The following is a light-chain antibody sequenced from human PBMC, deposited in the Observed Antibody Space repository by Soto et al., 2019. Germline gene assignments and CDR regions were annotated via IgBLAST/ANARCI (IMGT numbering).Light chain of an antibody. Sequence: IVMTQSPATLPVSPGERATLSCSATQRVSTNLAWYQQKPGQAPRLLIYAASSRATGVPARFSGSGSGTEFTLNISSLEYEDFALYYCQQYNNWPYPFGQGT. J-gene: IGKJ2*01. CDR2: AAS. CDR1: QRVSTN. V-gene: IGKV3-15*01. CDR3: QQYNNWPYP.